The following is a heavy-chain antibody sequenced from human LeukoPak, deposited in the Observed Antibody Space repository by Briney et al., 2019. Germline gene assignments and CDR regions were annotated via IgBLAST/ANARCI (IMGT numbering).Heavy chain of an antibody. V-gene: IGHV4-34*01. Sequence: SETLSLTCAVYGGSFSGYYWSWLRQPPGKGLEWIGEINHSGSTNYNPSLKSRVTISVDTSKNQFSLKLSSVTAADTAVYYCARRGYIPYYYYYYMDVWGKGTTVTISS. CDR2: INHSGST. D-gene: IGHD5-12*01. CDR1: GGSFSGYY. J-gene: IGHJ6*03. CDR3: ARRGYIPYYYYYYMDV.